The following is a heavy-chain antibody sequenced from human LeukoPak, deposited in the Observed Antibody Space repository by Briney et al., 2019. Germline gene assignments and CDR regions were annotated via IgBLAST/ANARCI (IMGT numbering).Heavy chain of an antibody. CDR3: AKDLEDIVVVPAATIFDAFDI. CDR1: GFTFSSYW. J-gene: IGHJ3*02. Sequence: GGSLRLSCAASGFTFSSYWMSWVRQAPGKGLEWVANIKQDGSEKYYVDSVKGRFTISRDNAKNSLYLQMNSLRAEDTAVYYCAKDLEDIVVVPAATIFDAFDIWGQGTMVTVSS. D-gene: IGHD2-2*01. CDR2: IKQDGSEK. V-gene: IGHV3-7*03.